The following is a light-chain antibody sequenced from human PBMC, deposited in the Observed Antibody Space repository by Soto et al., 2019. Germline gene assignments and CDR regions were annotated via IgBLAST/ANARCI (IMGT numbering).Light chain of an antibody. V-gene: IGKV1-33*01. J-gene: IGKJ3*01. CDR1: QDISNY. CDR2: DAS. Sequence: DIQMTQSPSSLSASVGDRVTITCQASQDISNYLNWYQQKPGKAPKLLIYDASNLETGVPSRFSGSGSGTDFTFTISSLQPEDIATYYCQHYDNLPLTFGPGTKVDIK. CDR3: QHYDNLPLT.